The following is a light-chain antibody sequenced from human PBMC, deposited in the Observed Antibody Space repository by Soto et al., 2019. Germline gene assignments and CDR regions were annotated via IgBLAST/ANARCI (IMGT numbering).Light chain of an antibody. CDR3: DQFVRSPPALP. Sequence: ESMLTQSPGTLSLSPGERATLSCRASQSVSTRYLAWYQQKPGQAPRLLIYGASISATGIPDRFSGSGSGTDFTLTIVILEPEEFAVYYCDQFVRSPPALPFGQGPQREI. CDR2: GAS. J-gene: IGKJ2*01. CDR1: QSVSTRY. V-gene: IGKV3-20*01.